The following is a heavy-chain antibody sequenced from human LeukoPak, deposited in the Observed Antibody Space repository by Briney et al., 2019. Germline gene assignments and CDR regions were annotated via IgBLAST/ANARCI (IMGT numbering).Heavy chain of an antibody. J-gene: IGHJ6*03. CDR3: ARIPRRRLPYYYYYMDV. CDR2: IYHSGST. D-gene: IGHD6-6*01. V-gene: IGHV4-4*02. CDR1: GGSISSSNW. Sequence: SETLSLTCAVSGGSISSSNWWSWVRQPPGKGLEWIGEIYHSGSTNYNPSLKSRVTISVDTSKNQFSLKLSSVTAADTAVYYCARIPRRRLPYYYYYMDVWGKGTTVTISS.